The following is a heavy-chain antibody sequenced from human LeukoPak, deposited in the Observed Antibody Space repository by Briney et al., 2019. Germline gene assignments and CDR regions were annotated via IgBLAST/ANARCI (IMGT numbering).Heavy chain of an antibody. J-gene: IGHJ4*02. D-gene: IGHD6-13*01. Sequence: SETLSLTCAVYGGSFSGYYWSWIRQPLGKGLEWIGEINHSGSTNYNPSLKSRVTISVDTSKNQFSLKLSSVTAADTAVYYCARGSSSSLDYFDYWGQGTLVTVSS. CDR2: INHSGST. V-gene: IGHV4-34*01. CDR3: ARGSSSSLDYFDY. CDR1: GGSFSGYY.